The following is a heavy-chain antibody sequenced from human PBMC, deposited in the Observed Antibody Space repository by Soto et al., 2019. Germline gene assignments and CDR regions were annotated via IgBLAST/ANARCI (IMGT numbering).Heavy chain of an antibody. CDR2: SSGSGIST. Sequence: EVQLLESGGGLVQPGGSLRLSCAASGFTFSSYAMSWVRQAPGKGLEWVSASSGSGISTCYADPVKGRFTISRDNSKNTLYLQLNSLRSDDTAVYYCAKEEGYSSGWTEIAYWGQGTLVTVSS. CDR1: GFTFSSYA. V-gene: IGHV3-23*01. J-gene: IGHJ4*02. CDR3: AKEEGYSSGWTEIAY. D-gene: IGHD6-19*01.